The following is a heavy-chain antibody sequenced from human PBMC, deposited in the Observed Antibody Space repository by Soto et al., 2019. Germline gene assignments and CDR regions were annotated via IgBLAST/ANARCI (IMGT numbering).Heavy chain of an antibody. CDR1: GFTFSYHA. D-gene: IGHD3-3*01. CDR2: ISYDGDTK. Sequence: QVQLVESGGGVVQPGRSLRLSCAASGFTFSYHALNWVRQAPGKGLEWVAVISYDGDTKYIAESVKGRFTISRDNSKNRVTLQINSLRNGDTAMYFCSRVTTTSAFCEMAVLGQGTTVTVSS. J-gene: IGHJ6*02. CDR3: SRVTTTSAFCEMAV. V-gene: IGHV3-30*04.